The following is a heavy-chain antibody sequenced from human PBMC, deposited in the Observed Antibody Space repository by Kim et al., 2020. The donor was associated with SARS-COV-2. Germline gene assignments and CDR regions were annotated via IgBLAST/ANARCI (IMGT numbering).Heavy chain of an antibody. CDR1: GFTFSSYA. V-gene: IGHV3-23*01. CDR2: ISGSCGST. J-gene: IGHJ4*02. Sequence: GGSLRLSCAASGFTFSSYAMSWVRQAPGKGLEWVSAISGSCGSTYYADSVKGRFTISRDNSKNTLYLQMNSLRAEDTAVYYCAKDRRYFDWLLPFDYWGQGTLVTVSS. D-gene: IGHD3-9*01. CDR3: AKDRRYFDWLLPFDY.